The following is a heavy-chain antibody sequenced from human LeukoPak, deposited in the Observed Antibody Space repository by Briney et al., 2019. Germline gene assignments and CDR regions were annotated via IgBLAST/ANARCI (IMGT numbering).Heavy chain of an antibody. CDR3: ARDLTDYDSSGYSDAFDI. J-gene: IGHJ3*02. CDR1: GYTFTSYY. D-gene: IGHD3-22*01. CDR2: INPSGGST. Sequence: GASVKVSCKASGYTFTSYYMHWVRQAPGQGLEWMGIINPSGGSTSYAQKFQGRVTMTRDTSTSTVYMELSSLRSEDTAVYYCARDLTDYDSSGYSDAFDIWGQGTMVTVSS. V-gene: IGHV1-46*01.